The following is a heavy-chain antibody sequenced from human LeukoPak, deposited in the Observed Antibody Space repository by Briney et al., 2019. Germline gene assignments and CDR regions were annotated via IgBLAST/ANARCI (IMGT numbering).Heavy chain of an antibody. CDR3: ARDLAGPSRL. CDR1: GGTFNSYA. J-gene: IGHJ4*02. CDR2: IIPIFGTA. V-gene: IGHV1-69*05. Sequence: SVRVSCKASGGTFNSYAISWVRQAPGQGLEWMGGIIPIFGTAKYAQKFQGRVTITTDESTSTAYMELSSLRSEDTAVYYCARDLAGPSRLWGQGTLVTVSS.